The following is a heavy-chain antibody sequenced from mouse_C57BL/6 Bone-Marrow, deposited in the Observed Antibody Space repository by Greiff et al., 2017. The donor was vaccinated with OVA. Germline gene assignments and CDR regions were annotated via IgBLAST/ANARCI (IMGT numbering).Heavy chain of an antibody. CDR2: INPSSGYT. CDR3: ARKGQLREGAMDY. D-gene: IGHD3-2*02. V-gene: IGHV1-4*01. J-gene: IGHJ4*01. Sequence: QVQLQQSGAELARPGASVKMSCKASGYTFTSYTMHWVKQRPGQGLEWIGYINPSSGYTKYNQKFKDKATLTADKSSSTAYMQLSSLTSEDSAVXYCARKGQLREGAMDYWGQGTSVTVSS. CDR1: GYTFTSYT.